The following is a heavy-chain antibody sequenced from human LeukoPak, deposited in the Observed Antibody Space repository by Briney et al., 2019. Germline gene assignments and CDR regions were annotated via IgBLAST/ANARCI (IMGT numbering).Heavy chain of an antibody. CDR3: ARWFCSSSTCSVRGAGYYMDV. V-gene: IGHV1-69*05. Sequence: GASVKVSCKASGGAFSSYAISWVRQAPGQGLEWMGGIIPVFGTVKYAQRFQGRVTITRDASTNTAYMEVSSLRTEDTAVYYCARWFCSSSTCSVRGAGYYMDVWGKGTTVTVSS. D-gene: IGHD2-2*01. CDR2: IIPVFGTV. J-gene: IGHJ6*03. CDR1: GGAFSSYA.